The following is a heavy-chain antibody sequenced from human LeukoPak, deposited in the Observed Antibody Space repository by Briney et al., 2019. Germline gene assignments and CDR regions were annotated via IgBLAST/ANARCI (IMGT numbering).Heavy chain of an antibody. D-gene: IGHD5-12*01. CDR2: IYYSGST. CDR3: ARVGIVATSAFDI. CDR1: GGSISSYY. V-gene: IGHV4-59*01. Sequence: SGTLSLTCTVSGGSISSYYWSWIRQPPGKGLEWIGYIYYSGSTNYNPSLKSRVTISVDTSKNQFSLKLSSVTAADTAVYYCARVGIVATSAFDIWGQGTMVTVSS. J-gene: IGHJ3*02.